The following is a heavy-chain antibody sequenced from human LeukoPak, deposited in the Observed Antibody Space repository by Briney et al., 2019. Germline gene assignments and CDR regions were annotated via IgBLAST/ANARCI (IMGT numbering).Heavy chain of an antibody. CDR2: ISGSGGST. D-gene: IGHD1-26*01. CDR3: AKDRARGGATDFGY. J-gene: IGHJ4*02. CDR1: GFTFSDYA. Sequence: GGSLRLSCAASGFTFSDYAMSWVRQAPGKGLEWVSTISGSGGSTYYADSVKGRFTISRDNSKNTLYLQMNSLRAEDTAVYYCAKDRARGGATDFGYWGQGTLVTVSS. V-gene: IGHV3-23*01.